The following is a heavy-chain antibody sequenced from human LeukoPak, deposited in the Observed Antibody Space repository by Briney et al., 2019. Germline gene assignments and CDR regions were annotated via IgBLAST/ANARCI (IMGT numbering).Heavy chain of an antibody. D-gene: IGHD3-10*01. J-gene: IGHJ5*02. CDR2: IYYSGST. CDR3: ARGQYYYGSGSFPPLNWFDP. Sequence: SQTLSLTCTVSGGSISSGGYYWSWIRQHPGKGLEWIGYIYYSGSTYYNPSLKSRVTISVDTSENQFSLKLSSVTAADTAVYYCARGQYYYGSGSFPPLNWFDPWGQGTLVTVSS. CDR1: GGSISSGGYY. V-gene: IGHV4-31*03.